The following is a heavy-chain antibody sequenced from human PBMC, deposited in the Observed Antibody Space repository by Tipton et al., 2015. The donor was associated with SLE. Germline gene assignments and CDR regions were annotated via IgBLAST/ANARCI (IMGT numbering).Heavy chain of an antibody. CDR1: GGSISSGDYY. CDR2: IYYSGST. Sequence: TLSLTCTVSGGSISSGDYYWSWIRQPPGKGLEWIGYIYYSGSTYYNPSLKSRVTISVDTSKNQFSLKLSSVTAADTAVYYCASSGRERWLQPRDYWGQGTLVTVSS. CDR3: ASSGRERWLQPRDY. V-gene: IGHV4-30-4*02. D-gene: IGHD5-24*01. J-gene: IGHJ4*02.